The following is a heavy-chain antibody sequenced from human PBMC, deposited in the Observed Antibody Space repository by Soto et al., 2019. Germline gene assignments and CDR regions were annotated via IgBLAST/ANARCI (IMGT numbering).Heavy chain of an antibody. J-gene: IGHJ5*02. CDR3: ASPRYCSSTSCKMLWGWFDP. V-gene: IGHV1-69*01. CDR2: IIPIFGTA. Sequence: QVQLVQSGAEVKKPGSSVKVSCKASGGTFSSYAISWVRQAPGQGLEWMGGIIPIFGTANYAQKFQGRVTITADESTSTAYMELSSLRSEDTAVYYCASPRYCSSTSCKMLWGWFDPWGQGTLVTVSS. CDR1: GGTFSSYA. D-gene: IGHD2-2*01.